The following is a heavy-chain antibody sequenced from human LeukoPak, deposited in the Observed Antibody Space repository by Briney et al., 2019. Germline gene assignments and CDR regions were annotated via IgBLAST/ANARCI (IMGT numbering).Heavy chain of an antibody. CDR1: GYSFTSYW. CDR2: IYPGDSDT. Sequence: GESLKISCKGSGYSFTSYWIGWVRQMPGKGLEWMGIIYPGDSDTRYSPSFQGQVTISADKSISTAYLQWSSLKASDIAMYYCARLSWYYYDSSGYYNDGWFDPWGQGTLVTVSS. V-gene: IGHV5-51*01. CDR3: ARLSWYYYDSSGYYNDGWFDP. D-gene: IGHD3-22*01. J-gene: IGHJ5*02.